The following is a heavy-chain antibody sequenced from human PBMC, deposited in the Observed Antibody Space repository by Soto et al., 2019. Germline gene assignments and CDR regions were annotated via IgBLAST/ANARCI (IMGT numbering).Heavy chain of an antibody. Sequence: SETLSLTCTVSGGSISSGDYYWSWIRQPPGKGLEWIGYIYYSGSTYYNPSLKSRVTISVDTSKNQFSLKLSSVTAADTAVYYWARQGYCGGDGDWFAPGGQGTLVTVS. CDR3: ARQGYCGGDGDWFAP. V-gene: IGHV4-30-4*01. J-gene: IGHJ5*02. CDR2: IYYSGST. D-gene: IGHD2-21*02. CDR1: GGSISSGDYY.